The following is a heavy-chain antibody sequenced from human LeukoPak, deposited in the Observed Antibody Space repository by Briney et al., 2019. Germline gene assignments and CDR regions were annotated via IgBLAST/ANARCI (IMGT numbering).Heavy chain of an antibody. Sequence: GGSLRLSCAASGFTFSSYSMSWVRQAPGKRLEWVSYIRSSGSPRYYADSVKGRFTISRDDAKSSLYLQMDNLRDEDTAVYYCVRDPDALDFWGQGTLVTVSP. CDR2: IRSSGSPR. J-gene: IGHJ4*02. CDR1: GFTFSSYS. V-gene: IGHV3-48*02. CDR3: VRDPDALDF.